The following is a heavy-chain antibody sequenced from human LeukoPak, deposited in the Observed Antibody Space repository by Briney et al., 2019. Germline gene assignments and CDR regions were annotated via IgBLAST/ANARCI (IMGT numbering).Heavy chain of an antibody. CDR2: IYYSGST. CDR1: GGSISSYY. V-gene: IGHV4-59*01. J-gene: IGHJ4*02. Sequence: PSETLSLTCTVSGGSISSYYWSWIRQPPGKGLEWIGYIYYSGSTNYNPSLKSRVTISVDTSKNQFSLKLSSVTAADTAVYYCAREAFRLACYFDYWGQGTLVTVSS. CDR3: AREAFRLACYFDY. D-gene: IGHD5-12*01.